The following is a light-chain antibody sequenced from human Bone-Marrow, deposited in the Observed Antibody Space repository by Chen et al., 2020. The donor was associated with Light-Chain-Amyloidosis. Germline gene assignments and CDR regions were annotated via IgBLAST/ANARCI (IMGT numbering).Light chain of an antibody. CDR1: GSDVGGYNY. Sequence: QSALTQPPSASGSPGQSVTLSCAGTGSDVGGYNYVSWYQQHPGKAPKLMIYEVTKRPSGVPDRFSGSKSGNTAALTVSGLQADDEADYYCSSYGGSNNLLFGGGTKVTVL. J-gene: IGLJ2*01. CDR3: SSYGGSNNLL. V-gene: IGLV2-8*01. CDR2: EVT.